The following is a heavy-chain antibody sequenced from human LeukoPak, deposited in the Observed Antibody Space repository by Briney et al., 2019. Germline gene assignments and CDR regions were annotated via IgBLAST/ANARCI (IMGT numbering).Heavy chain of an antibody. CDR3: ARGIAAAGPYYYYYMDV. D-gene: IGHD6-13*01. CDR1: GYTFTSYG. CDR2: ISAYNGNT. J-gene: IGHJ6*03. V-gene: IGHV1-18*01. Sequence: ASVKVSCKASGYTFTSYGISWVRQAPGQGLEWMGWISAYNGNTNYAQKLQGRVTMTTDTSTSTAYMELSSLRSEDTAVYYCARGIAAAGPYYYYYMDVWGKGTTVTVSS.